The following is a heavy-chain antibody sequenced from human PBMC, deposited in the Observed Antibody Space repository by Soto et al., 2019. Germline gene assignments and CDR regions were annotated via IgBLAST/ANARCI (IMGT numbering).Heavy chain of an antibody. Sequence: GGSLRLSCAASGFTFSSYEMNWVRQAPGKGLEWVSYISSSGSTIYYADSVKGRFTISRDNAKNSLYLQMNSLRAEDTAVYYCTRASTMIVVAQSPFDYWGQGTLVTVSS. V-gene: IGHV3-48*03. CDR1: GFTFSSYE. CDR3: TRASTMIVVAQSPFDY. J-gene: IGHJ4*02. D-gene: IGHD3-22*01. CDR2: ISSSGSTI.